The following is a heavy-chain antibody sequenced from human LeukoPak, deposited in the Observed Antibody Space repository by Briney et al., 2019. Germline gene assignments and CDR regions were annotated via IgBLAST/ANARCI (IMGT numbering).Heavy chain of an antibody. CDR3: ARTVWWFGELKPFDY. Sequence: ASAKVSCKASGYTFTSYYMHWVRQAPGQGLEWMGWINPNSGGTNYAQKFQGRVTMTRDTSISTAYMELSRLRSDDTAVYYCARTVWWFGELKPFDYWGQGTLVTVSS. J-gene: IGHJ4*02. CDR2: INPNSGGT. CDR1: GYTFTSYY. V-gene: IGHV1-2*02. D-gene: IGHD3-10*01.